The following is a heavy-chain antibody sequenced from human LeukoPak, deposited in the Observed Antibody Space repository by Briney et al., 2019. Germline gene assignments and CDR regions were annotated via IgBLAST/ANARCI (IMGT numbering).Heavy chain of an antibody. D-gene: IGHD3-22*01. Sequence: PSETLSLTCTVSGGPISSGSYYWSWIRQPAGKGLEWIGRIYTSGSTNYNPSLKSRVTISVDTSKNQFSLKLSSVTAADTAVYYCARAYYYYDSSGSPGFFFDYWGQGTLVTVSS. CDR1: GGPISSGSYY. J-gene: IGHJ4*02. V-gene: IGHV4-61*02. CDR3: ARAYYYYDSSGSPGFFFDY. CDR2: IYTSGST.